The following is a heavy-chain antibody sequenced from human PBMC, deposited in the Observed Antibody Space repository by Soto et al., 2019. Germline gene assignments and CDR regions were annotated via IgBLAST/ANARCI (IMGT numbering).Heavy chain of an antibody. CDR3: ARVGPGTWGMDV. CDR1: GFPFISYG. Sequence: GGSLRLSCAASGFPFISYGMHWVRQAPGKGLEWVAVIWYDGSNKYYADSVKGRFTISRDNSKNTLYLQMNSLRAEDTAVYYCARVGPGTWGMDVWGQGTTVTVSS. V-gene: IGHV3-33*01. CDR2: IWYDGSNK. J-gene: IGHJ6*02. D-gene: IGHD6-13*01.